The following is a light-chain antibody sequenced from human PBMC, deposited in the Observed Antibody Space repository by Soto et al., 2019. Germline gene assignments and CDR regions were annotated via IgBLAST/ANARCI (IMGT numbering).Light chain of an antibody. V-gene: IGKV3-20*01. CDR1: QSVSSSY. Sequence: EIVMTQSPGTLSLSPGERGTLSCRASQSVSSSYLAWYQQKPGQPPSLLMYGTSTRATGTPARFSGSGSGTDFTPTISSLQPEDVAVYYCQQYGSSPRTFGQGTKVDI. J-gene: IGKJ1*01. CDR2: GTS. CDR3: QQYGSSPRT.